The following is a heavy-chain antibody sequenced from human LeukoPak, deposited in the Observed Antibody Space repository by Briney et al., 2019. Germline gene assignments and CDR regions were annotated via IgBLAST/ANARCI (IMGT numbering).Heavy chain of an antibody. Sequence: QPGGSLRLSCAASGFTFSNYWMHWVRQAPGKGLVWVSRVFRNEGGAAYADSVKGRFTISRDNAENTLSLQMNSLRAEGTAIYYCARLMGYCSSTSCYGWFDPWGQGTLVTVSS. J-gene: IGHJ5*02. D-gene: IGHD2-2*01. CDR2: VFRNEGGA. V-gene: IGHV3-74*01. CDR1: GFTFSNYW. CDR3: ARLMGYCSSTSCYGWFDP.